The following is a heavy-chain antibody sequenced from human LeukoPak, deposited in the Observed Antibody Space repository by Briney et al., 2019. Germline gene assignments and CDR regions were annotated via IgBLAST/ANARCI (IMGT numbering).Heavy chain of an antibody. CDR3: ARALSYDFWSGYAIGAFDI. V-gene: IGHV4-59*01. CDR1: GGSISSYY. CDR2: IYYSGST. D-gene: IGHD3-3*01. J-gene: IGHJ3*02. Sequence: SETLSLTCTVSGGSISSYYWSWIRQPPGKGLEWIGYIYYSGSTNYNPSLKSRVTISVDTSKNQFSLKPSSVTAADTAVYYCARALSYDFWSGYAIGAFDIWGQGTMVTVSS.